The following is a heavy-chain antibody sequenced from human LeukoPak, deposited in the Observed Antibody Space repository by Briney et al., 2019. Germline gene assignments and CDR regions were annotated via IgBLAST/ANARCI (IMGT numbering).Heavy chain of an antibody. CDR2: IYYSGST. Sequence: SETLSLTCTVSGGSISSSSYYWGWIRQPPGKGLEWIGSIYYSGSTYYNPSLKSRVTISVDTSKNQFSLKLSSVTAADTAVYYRARLVDYGDYPSAGYWGQGTLVTVSS. J-gene: IGHJ4*02. CDR3: ARLVDYGDYPSAGY. D-gene: IGHD4-17*01. V-gene: IGHV4-39*01. CDR1: GGSISSSSYY.